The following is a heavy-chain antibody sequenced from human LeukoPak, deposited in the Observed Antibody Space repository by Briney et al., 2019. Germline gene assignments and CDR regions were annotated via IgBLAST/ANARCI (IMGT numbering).Heavy chain of an antibody. J-gene: IGHJ3*02. V-gene: IGHV3-7*04. Sequence: PGGSLRLSCAASGFTFSSYWMSWVRQAPGKGLEWVANIKQDGSEKYYVDSVKGRFTISRDNAKNSLYLQMNSLRAEDTAVYYCARVITIFGVTDTFDIWGQGTMVTVSS. D-gene: IGHD3-3*01. CDR3: ARVITIFGVTDTFDI. CDR1: GFTFSSYW. CDR2: IKQDGSEK.